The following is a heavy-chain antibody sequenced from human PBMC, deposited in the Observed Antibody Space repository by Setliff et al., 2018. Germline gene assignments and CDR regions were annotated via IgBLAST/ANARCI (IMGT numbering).Heavy chain of an antibody. CDR2: VYYSGTA. CDR3: ARAISGWYSAHYYYMDV. V-gene: IGHV4-59*01. Sequence: SETLSLTCNVSGDSISGTYYWSWIRQPPGKGLEFIGYVYYSGTANYDPSLKSRVTMSVDTSKNQFSLKLRSVIAADTAVYYCARAISGWYSAHYYYMDVWGKGTTVTVS. CDR1: GDSISGTYY. J-gene: IGHJ6*03. D-gene: IGHD6-19*01.